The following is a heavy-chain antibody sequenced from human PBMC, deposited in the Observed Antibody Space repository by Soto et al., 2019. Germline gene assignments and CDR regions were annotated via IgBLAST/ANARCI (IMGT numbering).Heavy chain of an antibody. V-gene: IGHV3-21*01. J-gene: IGHJ6*02. D-gene: IGHD1-1*01. CDR1: GFTFRNNV. Sequence: GGSLRLSCAASGFTFRNNVLSWVRQAPGKGLDCVSGITGSGRDTYYADSVKGRFTISRDNAKNSLYLQMNSLRAEDTAVYYCARTYNPLDYYYYYGMDVWGQGTTVTVYS. CDR2: ITGSGRDT. CDR3: ARTYNPLDYYYYYGMDV.